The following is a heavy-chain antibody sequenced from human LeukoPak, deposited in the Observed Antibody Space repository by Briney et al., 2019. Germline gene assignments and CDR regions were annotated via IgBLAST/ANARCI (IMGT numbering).Heavy chain of an antibody. Sequence: ASVKVSCKASGYTFTGYYMHWVRQAPGQGLEWMGWINPNSGGTNYAQKFQGRVTMTRDKSISTAYLQWSSLKASDTAMYYCARSLHERQVPRYFDSWGQGTLVTVSS. CDR1: GYTFTGYY. CDR2: INPNSGGT. J-gene: IGHJ4*02. V-gene: IGHV1-2*02. CDR3: ARSLHERQVPRYFDS. D-gene: IGHD4-11*01.